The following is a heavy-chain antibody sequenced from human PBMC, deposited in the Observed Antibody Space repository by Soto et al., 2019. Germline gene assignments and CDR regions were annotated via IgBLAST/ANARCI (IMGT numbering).Heavy chain of an antibody. Sequence: ASVKDSCKAFCYTFTSYGISWVRQAPGQGLEWMGWISAYNGNTNYAQKLQGRVTMTTDTSTSTAYMELRSLRSDDTAVYYCARVAAGSWRSGYYLFDYWGQGTLVTVSS. CDR2: ISAYNGNT. J-gene: IGHJ4*02. CDR3: ARVAAGSWRSGYYLFDY. CDR1: CYTFTSYG. D-gene: IGHD3-3*01. V-gene: IGHV1-18*04.